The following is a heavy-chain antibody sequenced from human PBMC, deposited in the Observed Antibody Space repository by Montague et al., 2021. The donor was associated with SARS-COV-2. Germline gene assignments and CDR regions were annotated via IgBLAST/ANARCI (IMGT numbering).Heavy chain of an antibody. CDR3: ARQGRISMVRLNWFDP. Sequence: SETLSLTCTVSGGSITDINYYWGWIRQPPGKGLKWIGNIFHSGSTYYNPSLMSRVTISVDTSRNEFSLKVNSVTAADTAVYYCARQGRISMVRLNWFDPWGQGTLVTVSS. J-gene: IGHJ5*02. D-gene: IGHD3-10*01. CDR2: IFHSGST. V-gene: IGHV4-39*01. CDR1: GGSITDINYY.